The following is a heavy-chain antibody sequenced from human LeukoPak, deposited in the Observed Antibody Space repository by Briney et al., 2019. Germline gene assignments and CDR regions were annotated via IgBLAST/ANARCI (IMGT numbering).Heavy chain of an antibody. CDR3: ATDLLSFDWLRQFDY. J-gene: IGHJ4*02. Sequence: ASVKVSCKVSGYTLTELSMHWVRQAPGKGLEWMGGFDPEDGETIYAQKFQGRVTMTEDTSTDTAYMELSSLRSEDTAVYYCATDLLSFDWLRQFDYWGQGTLVTVSS. CDR2: FDPEDGET. V-gene: IGHV1-24*01. D-gene: IGHD3-9*01. CDR1: GYTLTELS.